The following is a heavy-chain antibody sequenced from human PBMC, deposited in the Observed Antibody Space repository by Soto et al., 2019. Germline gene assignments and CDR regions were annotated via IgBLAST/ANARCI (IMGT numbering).Heavy chain of an antibody. J-gene: IGHJ6*02. V-gene: IGHV1-8*01. D-gene: IGHD6-19*01. Sequence: ASVKVSCKASGYTFTSYDINWVRQATGQGLEWMGWMNPNSGNTDYAQKFQGRVTMTRNTSISTAYMELSSLRSEDTAVYYCARDYSNGYGMDVWGQGTTVTVSS. CDR1: GYTFTSYD. CDR2: MNPNSGNT. CDR3: ARDYSNGYGMDV.